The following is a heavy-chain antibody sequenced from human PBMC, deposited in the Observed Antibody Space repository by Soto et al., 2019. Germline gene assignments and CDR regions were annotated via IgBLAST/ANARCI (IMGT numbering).Heavy chain of an antibody. J-gene: IGHJ3*02. V-gene: IGHV3-21*01. Sequence: PGGSLRLSCAASGFTFSSYSMNWVRQAPGKGLEWVSSISSSSSYIYYADSVKGRFTISRDNAKNSLYLQMNSLRAEDTAVYYCARSAGEQWLADDAFDIWGQGTMVTVSS. CDR1: GFTFSSYS. CDR2: ISSSSSYI. D-gene: IGHD6-19*01. CDR3: ARSAGEQWLADDAFDI.